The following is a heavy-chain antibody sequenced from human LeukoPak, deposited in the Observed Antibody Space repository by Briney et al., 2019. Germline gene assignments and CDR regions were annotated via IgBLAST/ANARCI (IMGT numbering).Heavy chain of an antibody. D-gene: IGHD5-24*01. J-gene: IGHJ3*01. CDR3: ARGGQGDGYSADEAFDL. CDR1: GGSFSGYY. CDR2: INHSGST. V-gene: IGHV4-34*01. Sequence: SETLSLTCAVYGGSFSGYYWSWIRQPPGKGLEWIGEINHSGSTNYNPSLKSRVTISVDTPKNQFSLKLNSVTPEDTAVYYCARGGQGDGYSADEAFDLWGQGTMVTVS.